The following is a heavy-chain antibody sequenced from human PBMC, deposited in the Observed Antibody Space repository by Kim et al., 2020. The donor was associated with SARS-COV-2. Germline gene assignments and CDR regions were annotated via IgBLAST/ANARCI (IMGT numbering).Heavy chain of an antibody. CDR3: ARGRRVRGVSRPGGWFDP. J-gene: IGHJ5*02. CDR1: GGSFSGYY. Sequence: SETLSLTCAVYGGSFSGYYWSWIRQPPGKGLEWIGEINHSGSTNYNPSLKSRVTISVDTSKNQFSLKLSSVTAADTAVYYCARGRRVRGVSRPGGWFDPWGQGTLVTVSS. V-gene: IGHV4-34*01. D-gene: IGHD3-10*01. CDR2: INHSGST.